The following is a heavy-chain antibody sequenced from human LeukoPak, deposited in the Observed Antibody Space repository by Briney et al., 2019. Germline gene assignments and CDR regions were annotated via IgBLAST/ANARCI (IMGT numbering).Heavy chain of an antibody. CDR1: GFTFSSYS. CDR2: ISSSGTYI. CDR3: ARDPLSSSSFDL. J-gene: IGHJ4*02. Sequence: KPGGSLRLSCAASGFTFSSYSMNWVRQAPGKGLEWVSSISSSGTYIFYADSVKGRFTISRDIAKNSLYLQMNSLRAEDTAVYYCARDPLSSSSFDLWGQGTLVTVSS. D-gene: IGHD6-13*01. V-gene: IGHV3-21*01.